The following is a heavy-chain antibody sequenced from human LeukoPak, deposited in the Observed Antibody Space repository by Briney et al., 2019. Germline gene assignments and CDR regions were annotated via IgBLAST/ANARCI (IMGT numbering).Heavy chain of an antibody. J-gene: IGHJ4*02. CDR2: ITASGTAM. Sequence: GGSLRLSCAASGFTFSSYSMNWVRQAPGKGLEWVSHITASGTAMFYADSVKGRFTISGDSAKNSLYLQMNSLRDEDTAVYYCASSGSYRFDYWGQGTLVTVSS. CDR3: ASSGSYRFDY. D-gene: IGHD1-26*01. V-gene: IGHV3-48*02. CDR1: GFTFSSYS.